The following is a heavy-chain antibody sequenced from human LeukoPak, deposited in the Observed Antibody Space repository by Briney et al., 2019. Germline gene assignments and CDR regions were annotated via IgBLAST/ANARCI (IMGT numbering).Heavy chain of an antibody. CDR1: GGTFSNYA. CDR2: IIPEFGTE. CDR3: ARGVIVVPTVVLTL. V-gene: IGHV1-69*01. Sequence: SVKVSCKASGGTFSNYAINWVRQAPGQGLEWMGGIIPEFGTENYAQKFQGRVTITADESTNTAYMELSRLRSEDTAVYYCARGVIVVPTVVLTLWGQGTLVTVPS. J-gene: IGHJ4*02. D-gene: IGHD2-2*01.